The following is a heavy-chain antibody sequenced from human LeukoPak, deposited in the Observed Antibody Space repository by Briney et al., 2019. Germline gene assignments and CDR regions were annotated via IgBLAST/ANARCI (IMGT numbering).Heavy chain of an antibody. V-gene: IGHV1-18*01. CDR3: ARGDYGGLDYYYYYYMDV. D-gene: IGHD4-23*01. J-gene: IGHJ6*03. CDR2: ISAYNGNT. Sequence: GASVKVSCKASGYTFTSYGISWVRQAPGQGLEWMGWISAYNGNTNYAQKLQGRVTMTTDTSTSTAYMELRSLRSDDTAVYYCARGDYGGLDYYYYYYMDVWGKGTTVTVSS. CDR1: GYTFTSYG.